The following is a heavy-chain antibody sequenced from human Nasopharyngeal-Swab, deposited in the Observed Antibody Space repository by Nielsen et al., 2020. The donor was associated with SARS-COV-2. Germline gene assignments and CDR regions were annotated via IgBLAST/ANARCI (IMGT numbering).Heavy chain of an antibody. D-gene: IGHD5-18*01. CDR2: INPSGGST. Sequence: WVRQAPGQGLEWMGIINPSGGSTSYAQKFQGRVTMTRDTSTGTVYMELSSLRSEDTAVYYCARVDTAMVSYYYYGMDVWGQGTTVTVSS. J-gene: IGHJ6*02. V-gene: IGHV1-46*01. CDR3: ARVDTAMVSYYYYGMDV.